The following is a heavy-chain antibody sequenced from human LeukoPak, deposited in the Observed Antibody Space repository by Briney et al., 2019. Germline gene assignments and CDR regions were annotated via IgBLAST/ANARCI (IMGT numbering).Heavy chain of an antibody. V-gene: IGHV2-5*02. D-gene: IGHD3-3*01. CDR3: AHATYYDFWSAYYTSHNKGGWFDP. CDR1: GFSLSISGVC. CDR2: IYWDDDK. J-gene: IGHJ5*02. Sequence: ESGPTLVNHTQTLTLTCSFSGFSLSISGVCVGWIRQPPGKALEWLALIYWDDDKRYSPSLKSRLTITKDTSTNQVVLTMTNMDPVDTATYYCAHATYYDFWSAYYTSHNKGGWFDPWGQGTLVTVSS.